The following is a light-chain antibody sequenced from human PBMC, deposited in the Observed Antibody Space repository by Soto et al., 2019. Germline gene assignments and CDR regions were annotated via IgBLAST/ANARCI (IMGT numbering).Light chain of an antibody. CDR2: GVA. CDR3: SSYSSTSSVV. J-gene: IGLJ2*01. CDR1: SSDVGGYNY. Sequence: QSALTQPASVSGSPGQSITMSCTGTSSDVGGYNYVSWYQQHPGKAPKLMIYGVANRPSGVSHRFSGSKSGNTASLAISGLQAEDEADYCCSSYSSTSSVVFGGGTKLTVL. V-gene: IGLV2-14*01.